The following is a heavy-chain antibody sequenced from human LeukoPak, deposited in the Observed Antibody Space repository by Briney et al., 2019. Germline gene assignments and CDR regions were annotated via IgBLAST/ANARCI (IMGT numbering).Heavy chain of an antibody. J-gene: IGHJ4*02. Sequence: PGGSLRLSCAASGFTFSSYEMNWVRQAPGEGLEWVSYISSSGSTIYYADSVKGRFTISRDNAKNSLYLQMNSLRAEDTAVYYCARDEKDGPLWYWGQGILVFVSS. V-gene: IGHV3-48*03. CDR1: GFTFSSYE. CDR2: ISSSGSTI. D-gene: IGHD2-15*01. CDR3: ARDEKDGPLWY.